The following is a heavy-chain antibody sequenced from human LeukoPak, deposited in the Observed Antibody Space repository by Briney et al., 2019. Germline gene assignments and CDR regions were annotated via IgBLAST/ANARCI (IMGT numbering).Heavy chain of an antibody. Sequence: GASVKVSCKASGGTVNSHAIAWVRQAPGQGPEWMGGIVPISGTANYAQKFQGRVTITTDESTSTAYMELSSLTSDDTAVYYCARGLQYQLLKALGYYYMDVWGEGTTVAVSS. J-gene: IGHJ6*03. CDR1: GGTVNSHA. CDR2: IVPISGTA. CDR3: ARGLQYQLLKALGYYYMDV. V-gene: IGHV1-69*05. D-gene: IGHD2-2*01.